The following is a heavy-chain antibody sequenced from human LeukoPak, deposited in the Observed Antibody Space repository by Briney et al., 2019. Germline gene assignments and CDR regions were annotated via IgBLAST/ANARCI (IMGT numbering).Heavy chain of an antibody. CDR1: GGSFSSGLYY. Sequence: KSSETLSLTCTVSGGSFSSGLYYWTWIRQPAGKGLEWIGRIYISGSTNYYPSLKSRVTISRDTSKNEFSLKLSSVTAADTAVYYCARDSRRDGYNLDYWGRGTLVTVSS. CDR3: ARDSRRDGYNLDY. D-gene: IGHD5-24*01. J-gene: IGHJ4*02. CDR2: IYISGST. V-gene: IGHV4-61*02.